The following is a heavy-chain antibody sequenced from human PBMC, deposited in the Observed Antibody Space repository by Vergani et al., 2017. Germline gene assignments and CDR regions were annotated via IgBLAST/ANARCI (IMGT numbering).Heavy chain of an antibody. CDR3: AGSSYFDWPDAFDI. J-gene: IGHJ3*02. CDR1: GFTFSSYS. Sequence: VQLVESAGGVVQPGGSLRLSCAASGFTFSSYSMNWVRQAPGKGLEWVSSISSSSSYIYYADSVKGRFTISRDNAKNSLYLQMNSLRAEDTAVYYCAGSSYFDWPDAFDIWGQGTMVTVSS. CDR2: ISSSSSYI. D-gene: IGHD3-9*01. V-gene: IGHV3-21*02.